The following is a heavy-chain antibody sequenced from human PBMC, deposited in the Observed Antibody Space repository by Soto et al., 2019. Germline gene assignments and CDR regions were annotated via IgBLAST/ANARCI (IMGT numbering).Heavy chain of an antibody. Sequence: EVQLVESGGGLIQPGGSLRLSCAASGFTVSSNYMSWVRQAPGKGLEWVSVIYSGGSTYYADSVKGRFTISRDNSKNTLYREMNSCRAEATAVYYCARNYDRTAGGAFDIWGQGTLVTVSS. CDR3: ARNYDRTAGGAFDI. V-gene: IGHV3-53*01. D-gene: IGHD3-10*02. J-gene: IGHJ3*02. CDR2: IYSGGST. CDR1: GFTVSSNY.